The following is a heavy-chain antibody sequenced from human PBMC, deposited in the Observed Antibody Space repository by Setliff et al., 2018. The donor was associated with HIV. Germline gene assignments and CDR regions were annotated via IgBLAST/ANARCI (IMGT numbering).Heavy chain of an antibody. CDR2: MYHSGSR. Sequence: IGEMYHSGSRKYNPSLKSRVTMSVDTSKRQFSLNLTSVTAADTAVYYCATDRTQTGMNMVRGRLTDPARYPLDYWGQGTLVTVSS. V-gene: IGHV4-4*06. CDR3: ATDRTQTGMNMVRGRLTDPARYPLDY. D-gene: IGHD3-10*01. J-gene: IGHJ4*02.